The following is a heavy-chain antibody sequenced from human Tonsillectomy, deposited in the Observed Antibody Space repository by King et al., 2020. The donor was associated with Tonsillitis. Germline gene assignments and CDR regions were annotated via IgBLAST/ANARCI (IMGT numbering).Heavy chain of an antibody. D-gene: IGHD3-3*01. V-gene: IGHV1-46*01. CDR2: INPSGGST. CDR3: ASGPAALYYDRYGREV. Sequence: VQLVESGAEVKKPGASVKVSCKASGYTFTSYYMHWVRQAPGQGLEWMGIINPSGGSTSYAQKFQGRVTMTRDTSTSTVYMELSSLRSEDTAVDYCASGPAALYYDRYGREVWGQGTTGTGSS. J-gene: IGHJ6*02. CDR1: GYTFTSYY.